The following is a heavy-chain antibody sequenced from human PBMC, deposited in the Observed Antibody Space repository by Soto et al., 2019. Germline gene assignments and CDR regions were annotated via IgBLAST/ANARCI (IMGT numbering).Heavy chain of an antibody. CDR2: IKQDGSEK. V-gene: IGHV3-7*01. J-gene: IGHJ5*02. CDR3: AAYDLRYGGHDP. D-gene: IGHD3-16*01. CDR1: GFTFSSYW. Sequence: EVQLVESGGGLVQPGGSLRLSCAASGFTFSSYWMSWVRQAPGKGLEWVANIKQDGSEKYYVDSVKGRFAPSRDNAEHSLYLQLNSLRAEDTAVYYCAAYDLRYGGHDPWGQGTLVTVSS.